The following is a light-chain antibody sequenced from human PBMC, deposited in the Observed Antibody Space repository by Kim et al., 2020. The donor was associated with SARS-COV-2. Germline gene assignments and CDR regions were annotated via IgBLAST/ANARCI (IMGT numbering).Light chain of an antibody. Sequence: ELTQPPSASGTPAQRVTISCSGSSSNIGSNYVYWYQQLPGTAPKLLIYRNNQRPSGVPDRFSGSKSGTSASMAISQLGSEDEDDYYCAARDDLLSGWVFGGRTQLTVL. CDR2: RNN. J-gene: IGLJ3*02. V-gene: IGLV1-47*01. CDR3: AARDDLLSGWV. CDR1: SSNIGSNY.